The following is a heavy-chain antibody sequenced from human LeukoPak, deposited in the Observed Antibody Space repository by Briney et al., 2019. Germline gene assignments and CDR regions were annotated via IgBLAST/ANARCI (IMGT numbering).Heavy chain of an antibody. CDR3: ARGSGLATIWSRYYMDV. CDR2: IIPIFGTP. CDR1: GCTFSSYG. J-gene: IGHJ6*03. D-gene: IGHD5-12*01. Sequence: GASVKVSCKASGCTFSSYGISWVRQAPGQGLEWMGGIIPIFGTPNYAQKFQGRVTITADESTSTAYMELSSLRSEDTAVYYCARGSGLATIWSRYYMDVWGKGTTVTIAS. V-gene: IGHV1-69*01.